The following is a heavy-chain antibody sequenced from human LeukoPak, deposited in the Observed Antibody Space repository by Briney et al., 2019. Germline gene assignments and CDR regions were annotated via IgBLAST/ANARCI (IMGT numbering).Heavy chain of an antibody. V-gene: IGHV3-30*02. Sequence: GGSLRLSCAASGFTFSSYDMHWVRQAPGKGLEWVAFIRYDGSNKYYADSVKGRFTISRDNSKNSLYLQMNSLRPEDTAVYYCAKVGAITYYYDSSGPTPADYWGQGTLVTVSS. D-gene: IGHD3-22*01. J-gene: IGHJ4*02. CDR1: GFTFSSYD. CDR2: IRYDGSNK. CDR3: AKVGAITYYYDSSGPTPADY.